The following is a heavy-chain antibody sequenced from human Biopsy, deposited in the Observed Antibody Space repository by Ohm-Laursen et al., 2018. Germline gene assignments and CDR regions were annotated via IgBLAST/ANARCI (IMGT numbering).Heavy chain of an antibody. CDR3: ARWTPEYDSSRYYLDAFDI. CDR2: IYSSGST. J-gene: IGHJ3*02. D-gene: IGHD3-22*01. Sequence: SQTLSLTCTASGGSLSSYYWSWIRQPAGKGLEWIGRIYSSGSTNYNPSLKSRVTLSMDTSQRQFSLKLSFVTAADTAVYYCARWTPEYDSSRYYLDAFDIWGQGTKVTVSS. CDR1: GGSLSSYY. V-gene: IGHV4-4*07.